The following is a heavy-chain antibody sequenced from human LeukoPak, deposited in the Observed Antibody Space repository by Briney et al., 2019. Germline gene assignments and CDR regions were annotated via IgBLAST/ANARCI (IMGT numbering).Heavy chain of an antibody. D-gene: IGHD3-9*01. J-gene: IGHJ4*02. CDR2: INTNTGNP. CDR1: GYTFTSYT. V-gene: IGHV7-4-1*02. CDR3: ARASRFFDWSPFDF. Sequence: ASVKVSCKASGYTFTSYTLNRVRQAPGQGLEWMGWINTNTGNPMYAQGLTGRFVFSLDTSVSTAYLQISSLKAEDTAVYYCARASRFFDWSPFDFWGQGALVTVSS.